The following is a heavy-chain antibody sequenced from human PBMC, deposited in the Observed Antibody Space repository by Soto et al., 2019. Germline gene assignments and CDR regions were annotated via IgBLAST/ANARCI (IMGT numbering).Heavy chain of an antibody. CDR1: GFTFSSYA. J-gene: IGHJ6*02. CDR2: ISYDGSNK. Sequence: SLRLSCAASGFTFSSYAMHWVRQAPGKGLEWVAVISYDGSNKYYADSVKGRFTISRDNSKNTLYLQMNSLRAEDTAVYYCARDLWLHGSGSYNYYYYGMDVWGQGTRVTVSS. CDR3: ARDLWLHGSGSYNYYYYGMDV. V-gene: IGHV3-30-3*01. D-gene: IGHD3-10*01.